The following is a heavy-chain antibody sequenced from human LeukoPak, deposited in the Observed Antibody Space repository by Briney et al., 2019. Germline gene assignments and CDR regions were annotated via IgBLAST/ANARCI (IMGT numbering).Heavy chain of an antibody. CDR3: ARRSEEDGSNPQPLDY. D-gene: IGHD6-6*01. Sequence: SETLSLTCAVYGGSFSGYYWSWIRQPPGKGLEWIGEINHSGSTNYNPSLKSRVTISVDTSKNQFSLKLSSVTAADTAVYYCARRSEEDGSNPQPLDYWGQGTLVTVSS. CDR2: INHSGST. J-gene: IGHJ4*02. CDR1: GGSFSGYY. V-gene: IGHV4-34*01.